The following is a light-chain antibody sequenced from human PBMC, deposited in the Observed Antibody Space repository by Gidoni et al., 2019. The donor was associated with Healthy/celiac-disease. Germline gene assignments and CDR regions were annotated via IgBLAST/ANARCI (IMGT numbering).Light chain of an antibody. V-gene: IGKV1-33*01. CDR1: QDLSNY. CDR3: QQYDNLPPFT. CDR2: DAS. J-gene: IGKJ3*01. Sequence: DIQMTQSPSSLSASVGDRVTITFQASQDLSNYLNWYQQKPGKAPKLLIYDASNLETGVPSRFSGSGSGTDFTFTISSLQPEDIATYYCQQYDNLPPFTFGPGTKVDIK.